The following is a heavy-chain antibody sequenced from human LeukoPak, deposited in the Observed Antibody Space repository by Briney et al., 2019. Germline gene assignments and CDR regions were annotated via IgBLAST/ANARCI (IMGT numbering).Heavy chain of an antibody. D-gene: IGHD5-18*01. CDR1: GGSISSSSYY. V-gene: IGHV4-39*01. Sequence: SETLSLTCTVSGGSISSSSYYWGWIRQPPGKGLEWIGSIYYSGSTYYNPSLKSRVTISVDTSKNQFSLKLSSVTAADTAVYYCARRIPSYGPNNWFDPWGQGTLVTVSS. CDR2: IYYSGST. CDR3: ARRIPSYGPNNWFDP. J-gene: IGHJ5*02.